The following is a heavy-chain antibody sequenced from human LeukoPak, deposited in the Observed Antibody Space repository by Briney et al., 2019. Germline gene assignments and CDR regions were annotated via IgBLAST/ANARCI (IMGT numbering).Heavy chain of an antibody. J-gene: IGHJ4*02. D-gene: IGHD4-17*01. V-gene: IGHV4-39*07. CDR1: GGSISSSSYY. CDR2: IYYSGST. Sequence: SETLSLTCTVSGGSISSSSYYWGWIRQPPGKGLEWIGSIYYSGSTYYNPSLKSRVTISVDTSKNQFSLKLSSVTAADTAVYYCARIQYGDYSIFDYWGQGTLVTVSS. CDR3: ARIQYGDYSIFDY.